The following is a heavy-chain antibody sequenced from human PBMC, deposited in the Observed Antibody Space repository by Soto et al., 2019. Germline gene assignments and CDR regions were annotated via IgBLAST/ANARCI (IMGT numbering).Heavy chain of an antibody. J-gene: IGHJ4*02. CDR2: IYYSGST. Sequence: SETLSLTCTVSGGSISSYYWSWIRQPPGKGLEWIGYIYYSGSTYYNPSLKSRVTISVDTSKNQFSLKLSSVTAADTAVYYCASSHYCSGSTSDFDYWGQGTLVTVSS. CDR3: ASSHYCSGSTSDFDY. V-gene: IGHV4-59*06. D-gene: IGHD3-10*02. CDR1: GGSISSYY.